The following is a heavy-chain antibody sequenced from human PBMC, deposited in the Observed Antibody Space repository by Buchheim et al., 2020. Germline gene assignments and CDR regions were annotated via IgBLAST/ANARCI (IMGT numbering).Heavy chain of an antibody. Sequence: QLQLQESGPGLGKPSETLSLTCTVSGGSIDSRNYYWGWIRQPPGEGMEWIGTICSTGTTYYSPSLKSRVTISVDTSKNQFSLKLSSVTAADTAVYYCARDPYYYDNSGYKYFFDYWGQGIL. J-gene: IGHJ4*02. V-gene: IGHV4-39*07. CDR2: ICSTGTT. D-gene: IGHD3-22*01. CDR1: GGSIDSRNYY. CDR3: ARDPYYYDNSGYKYFFDY.